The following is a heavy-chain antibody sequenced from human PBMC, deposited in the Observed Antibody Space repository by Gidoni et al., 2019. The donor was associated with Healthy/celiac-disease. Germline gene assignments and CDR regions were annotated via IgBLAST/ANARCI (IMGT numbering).Heavy chain of an antibody. D-gene: IGHD4-17*01. CDR2: IYTRGST. V-gene: IGHV4-4*07. J-gene: IGHJ2*01. CDR1: GASISSYY. Sequence: QVQLQESGPGLVKPSETRSLTCTVSGASISSYYWRWIRQPAGKGLEWLGRIYTRGSTNYNPSLKSRVTMSVDTSKNQFSLKLSSVTAADTAVYYCARVAGYGGNPARSLGWYFDLWGRGTLVTVSS. CDR3: ARVAGYGGNPARSLGWYFDL.